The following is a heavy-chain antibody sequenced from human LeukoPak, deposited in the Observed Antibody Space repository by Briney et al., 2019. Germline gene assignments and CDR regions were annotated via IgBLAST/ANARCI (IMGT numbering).Heavy chain of an antibody. V-gene: IGHV3-13*01. J-gene: IGHJ4*02. Sequence: GGSLRLSCAASGFNFSSYDMHWVRQATGKGLEWVSAIGTAGDTYYPGSVKGRFTISRENAKNSLYLQMNSLRAGDTAVYYCARARSSGWIFDYWGQGTLVTVSS. D-gene: IGHD6-19*01. CDR3: ARARSSGWIFDY. CDR1: GFNFSSYD. CDR2: IGTAGDT.